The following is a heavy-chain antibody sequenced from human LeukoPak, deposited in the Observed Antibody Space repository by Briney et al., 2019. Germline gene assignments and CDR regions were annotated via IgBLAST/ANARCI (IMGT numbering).Heavy chain of an antibody. V-gene: IGHV3-13*01. CDR2: ISSGGDT. Sequence: GGSLRLSCAGSGFTFSSYDMLWVRQATGKGLEWVSAISSGGDTYYAGSVQGQFPISRESAKTSFYLQMNSLRAGAPAVYFCARAVAGTDEIDSWGQGTLVTVSS. D-gene: IGHD6-19*01. CDR1: GFTFSSYD. J-gene: IGHJ4*02. CDR3: ARAVAGTDEIDS.